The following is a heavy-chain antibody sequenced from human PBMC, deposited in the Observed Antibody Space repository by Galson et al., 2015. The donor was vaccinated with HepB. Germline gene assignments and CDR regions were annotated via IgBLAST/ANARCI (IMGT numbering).Heavy chain of an antibody. CDR1: GFTFSDYY. J-gene: IGHJ5*02. Sequence: SLRLSCAASGFTFSDYYMSWIRQAPGKGLEWVSYISSSSSYTNYADSVKGRFTFSRDNAKNSLYLQMNSLRAADTAVYYCAATQRGALFRGYDPNWFDPWGQGTLVTVSS. CDR2: ISSSSSYT. V-gene: IGHV3-11*03. CDR3: AATQRGALFRGYDPNWFDP. D-gene: IGHD5-12*01.